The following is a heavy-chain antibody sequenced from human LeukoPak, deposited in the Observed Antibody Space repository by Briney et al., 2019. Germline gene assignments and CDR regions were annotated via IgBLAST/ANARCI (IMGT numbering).Heavy chain of an antibody. CDR3: AKAYTTYYYDSSGYRSNRFDP. D-gene: IGHD3-22*01. V-gene: IGHV3-23*01. CDR1: GFTFSSYA. J-gene: IGHJ5*02. CDR2: ISGSGGST. Sequence: PGGSLRLSCAASGFTFSSYAMSWVRQAPGKGLEWVSAISGSGGSTYYADSVKGWFTISRDNSKNTLYLQMNSLRAEDTAVYYCAKAYTTYYYDSSGYRSNRFDPWGQGTLVTVSS.